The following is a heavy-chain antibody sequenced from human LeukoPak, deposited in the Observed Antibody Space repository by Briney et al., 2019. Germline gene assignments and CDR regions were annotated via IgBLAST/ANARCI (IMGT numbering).Heavy chain of an antibody. Sequence: SETLSLTCAVYSGSFSGYDWSWIRQPPGKGLEWMGEINHSGSTNYNPSLTSRVPISVDPSKTHFSLKLTSVTAADTAVYYCARGRRGRIIGGFDWGQGALVTVSS. CDR2: INHSGST. CDR3: ARGRRGRIIGGFD. V-gene: IGHV4-34*01. D-gene: IGHD2/OR15-2a*01. CDR1: SGSFSGYD. J-gene: IGHJ4*02.